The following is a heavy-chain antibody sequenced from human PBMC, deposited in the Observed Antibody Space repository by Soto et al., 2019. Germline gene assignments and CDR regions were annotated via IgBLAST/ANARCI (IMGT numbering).Heavy chain of an antibody. Sequence: QVQLQESGPGLVKPSETLSLSCTVSGDSVSSYYWSCIRQLPGRGLEWIGYIYISGNTNYNPSLKSRVTISRDTSKNQFSLNLKSVTAADTAVYYCARGVLRYYHYGMDVWGQGTTVTVSS. CDR3: ARGVLRYYHYGMDV. CDR1: GDSVSSYY. CDR2: IYISGNT. V-gene: IGHV4-59*02. J-gene: IGHJ6*02.